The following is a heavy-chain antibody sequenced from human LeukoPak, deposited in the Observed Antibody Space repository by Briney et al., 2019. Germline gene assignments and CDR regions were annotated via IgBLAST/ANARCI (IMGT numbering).Heavy chain of an antibody. J-gene: IGHJ4*02. V-gene: IGHV1-69*13. CDR2: IIPIFGTA. Sequence: SVKVSCKASGGTFSSYAISWVRQAPGQGLEWMGGIIPIFGTANYAQKFQGRVTITADESTSTAYMELSSLRSEDTAVYYCARVASGYAYFDYWGQGTLVTVSS. CDR3: ARVASGYAYFDY. D-gene: IGHD5-12*01. CDR1: GGTFSSYA.